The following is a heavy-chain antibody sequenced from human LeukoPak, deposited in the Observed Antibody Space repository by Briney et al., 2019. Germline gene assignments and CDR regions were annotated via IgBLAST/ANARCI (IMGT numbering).Heavy chain of an antibody. J-gene: IGHJ3*01. D-gene: IGHD3-22*01. V-gene: IGHV1-18*01. CDR1: DYTVITYG. CDR2: INTYNGNT. Sequence: ASVKVSCKASDYTVITYGLSWVRQAPGQGLEWMGWINTYNGNTNYAQKLQGRVTMTTDTSTNTAYMELRSLRSDDTAVYYCARARSEHYDRSAYSWNDAFDLWGQGTMVTVSS. CDR3: ARARSEHYDRSAYSWNDAFDL.